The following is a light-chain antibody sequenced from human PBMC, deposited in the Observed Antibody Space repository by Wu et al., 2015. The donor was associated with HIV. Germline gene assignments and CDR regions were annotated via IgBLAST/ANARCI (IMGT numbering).Light chain of an antibody. Sequence: DIEMTQSPSALSASVGDRVTITCRASQTIGDYLNWYYEKPGEAPKPLIYAASTLHSGVPSRFSGSASGTDFTLTISGLQPEDFATYFRQQSYNIPVTFGQGTRVEI. CDR2: AAS. CDR1: QTIGDY. V-gene: IGKV1-39*01. CDR3: QQSYNIPVT. J-gene: IGKJ1*01.